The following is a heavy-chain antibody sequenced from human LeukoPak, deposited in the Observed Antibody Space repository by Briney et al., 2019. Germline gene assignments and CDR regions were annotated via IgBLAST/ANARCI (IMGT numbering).Heavy chain of an antibody. Sequence: PGGSLRLSCAASGFTFSDHYMDWVRQAPGKGLEWVGRTRNKANSYTTEYAASVKGRFTISRDDSKNSLYLQMNSLKTEDTAVYYCARVWEWLLVDYWGQGTLVTVSS. CDR1: GFTFSDHY. J-gene: IGHJ4*02. D-gene: IGHD3-3*01. V-gene: IGHV3-72*01. CDR2: TRNKANSYTT. CDR3: ARVWEWLLVDY.